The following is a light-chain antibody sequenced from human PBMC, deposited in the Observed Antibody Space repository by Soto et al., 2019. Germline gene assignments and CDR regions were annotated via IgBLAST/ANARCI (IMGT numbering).Light chain of an antibody. V-gene: IGLV1-44*01. J-gene: IGLJ1*01. CDR3: AAWDDSLNAL. Sequence: QSVLTQPTSASGTPGQRITISCSGSSSNIGDNPVNWYQQLPGAAPKLLIYINDQRPSGVPDRFSGSKSGTSASLDISGLQPEDEADYYCAAWDDSLNALFGTGTKVTVL. CDR2: IND. CDR1: SSNIGDNP.